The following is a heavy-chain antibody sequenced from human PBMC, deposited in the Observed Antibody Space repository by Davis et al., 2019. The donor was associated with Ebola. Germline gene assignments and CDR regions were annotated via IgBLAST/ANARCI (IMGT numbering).Heavy chain of an antibody. CDR1: GYIFTGYG. Sequence: ASVKVSCKASGYIFTGYGISWVRQAPGQGLEWMGWISGYNGNTKYVQKLQGRVTMTADTSTSTAYMELRNLRSDDTAVYYCARGDLAAAGIDYWGQGTLVTVSS. V-gene: IGHV1-18*01. J-gene: IGHJ4*02. CDR2: ISGYNGNT. CDR3: ARGDLAAAGIDY. D-gene: IGHD6-13*01.